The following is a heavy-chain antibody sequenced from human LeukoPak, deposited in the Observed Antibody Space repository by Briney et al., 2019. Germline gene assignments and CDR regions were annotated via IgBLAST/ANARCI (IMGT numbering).Heavy chain of an antibody. CDR1: GFTFSSYG. D-gene: IGHD6-6*01. CDR2: IWYDGSNK. J-gene: IGHJ4*02. Sequence: GGSLRLSCAASGFTFSSYGMHWVRQAPGKGLEWVAVIWYDGSNKYYADSVKGRFTISRDNSKNTLYLQMNSLRAEDTAVYYCAKGSSSTKYYFDYWGQGTLVTVSS. CDR3: AKGSSSTKYYFDY. V-gene: IGHV3-33*06.